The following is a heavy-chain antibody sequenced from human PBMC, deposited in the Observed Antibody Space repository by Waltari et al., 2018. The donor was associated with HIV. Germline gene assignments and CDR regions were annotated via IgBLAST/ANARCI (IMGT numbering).Heavy chain of an antibody. D-gene: IGHD6-13*01. V-gene: IGHV3-49*03. J-gene: IGHJ4*02. CDR2: IRSNSYGGTT. CDR3: AAMRDLCYYFDY. Sequence: DVQVEQSGGALVQPGRSLRLSCRTSGFRFGDYAMSWLRQAPGKGLQWVSFIRSNSYGGTTEYAASVKLRFTISRDDSKGIAYLQMTSVRLDDTAVYCCAAMRDLCYYFDYWGQGTPVTVSS. CDR1: GFRFGDYA.